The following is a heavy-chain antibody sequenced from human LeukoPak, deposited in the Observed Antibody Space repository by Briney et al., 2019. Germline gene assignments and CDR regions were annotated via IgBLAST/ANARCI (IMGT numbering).Heavy chain of an antibody. V-gene: IGHV3-23*01. CDR2: ISGSGGST. J-gene: IGHJ4*02. CDR1: GGSLINYY. CDR3: AKAVDYGDRRGAYQFDY. D-gene: IGHD4-17*01. Sequence: ETLSLTCAVYGGSLINYYWSWIRQSPGKGLEWVSAISGSGGSTYYADSVKGRFTISRDNSKNTLYLQMNSLRAEDTAVYYCAKAVDYGDRRGAYQFDYWGQGTLVTVSS.